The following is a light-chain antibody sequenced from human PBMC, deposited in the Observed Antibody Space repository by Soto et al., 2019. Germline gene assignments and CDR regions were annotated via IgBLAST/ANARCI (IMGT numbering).Light chain of an antibody. CDR1: QSVLYSSNNKNY. J-gene: IGKJ4*01. V-gene: IGKV4-1*01. Sequence: DIVMTQSPDSLAVSLGEGATINCKSSQSVLYSSNNKNYLAWYQQKPGQPPKLLIYWAFTRESGVPDRFSGSGSGTDFTLTIGSLQAEDVAFYYCQQYYSSPLTFGGGTKVEFK. CDR2: WAF. CDR3: QQYYSSPLT.